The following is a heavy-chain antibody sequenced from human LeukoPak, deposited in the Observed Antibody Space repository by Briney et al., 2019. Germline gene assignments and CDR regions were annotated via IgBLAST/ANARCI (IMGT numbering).Heavy chain of an antibody. Sequence: SETLSLTCTVSGGSITSYYWHWIRQPPGKGLEWIGSIYYSGSTYYNPSLKSRVTISVDTSKNQFSLKLSSVTAADTAVYYCARRPRNYDILTGYLDYWGQGTLVTVSS. V-gene: IGHV4-59*05. CDR1: GGSITSYY. D-gene: IGHD3-9*01. J-gene: IGHJ4*02. CDR3: ARRPRNYDILTGYLDY. CDR2: IYYSGST.